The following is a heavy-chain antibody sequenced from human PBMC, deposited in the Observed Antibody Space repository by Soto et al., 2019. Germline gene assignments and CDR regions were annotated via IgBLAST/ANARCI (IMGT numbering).Heavy chain of an antibody. V-gene: IGHV4-59*11. D-gene: IGHD4-17*01. CDR1: GGSISSHY. CDR2: LYYTGST. J-gene: IGHJ4*02. Sequence: SETLSLTCTVSGGSISSHYWSWVRQPPGKGLEWIGYLYYTGSTNYNASLKSQVTMSLDTSRNQFSLMLTSVTAADTAVYYCARVGATVTSQALGFDHWGQGILVTVSS. CDR3: ARVGATVTSQALGFDH.